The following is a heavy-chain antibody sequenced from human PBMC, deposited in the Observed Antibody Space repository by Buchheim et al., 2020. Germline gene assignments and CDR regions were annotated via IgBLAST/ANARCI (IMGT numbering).Heavy chain of an antibody. CDR3: ARDSGSSTSGFNLFDY. D-gene: IGHD3-22*01. J-gene: IGHJ4*02. V-gene: IGHV3-30-3*01. CDR2: ISYDGSNK. CDR1: GFAFSNYA. Sequence: QVQLVESGGGVVQPGRSLRLSCAASGFAFSNYAIHWVRQAPGKGLEWVAVISYDGSNKNYAGSVKGRFTFPRDNPKKTLYLHMDSLTSEDTAMYFCARDSGSSTSGFNLFDYWGQGTL.